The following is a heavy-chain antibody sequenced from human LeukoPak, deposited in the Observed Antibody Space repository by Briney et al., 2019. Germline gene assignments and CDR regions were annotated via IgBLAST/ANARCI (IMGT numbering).Heavy chain of an antibody. J-gene: IGHJ4*02. Sequence: GGSLRLSCAASGFTFSNYAMHWDRQAPGKGLEWVAVISNDGSNKHYADSVKGRFTISRDNSKNTLYLQMNSLRAEDTAVYYCGRVAPGGRHIDYWGQGTLVTVSS. V-gene: IGHV3-30-3*01. CDR1: GFTFSNYA. CDR3: GRVAPGGRHIDY. CDR2: ISNDGSNK. D-gene: IGHD6-13*01.